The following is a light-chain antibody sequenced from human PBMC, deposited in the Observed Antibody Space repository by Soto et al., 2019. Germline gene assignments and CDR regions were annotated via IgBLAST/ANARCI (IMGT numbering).Light chain of an antibody. CDR2: RMS. Sequence: DIQMTQFPSTLSASVGDRVTITCRASQTIRSDLAWYQQKPGKVPKPLIYRMSTLESGVPSSFSGSGSGTEFTLTICSLQPDDFAIYYCQQYDDHSFTFGQGTKLEIK. J-gene: IGKJ2*01. CDR1: QTIRSD. CDR3: QQYDDHSFT. V-gene: IGKV1-5*03.